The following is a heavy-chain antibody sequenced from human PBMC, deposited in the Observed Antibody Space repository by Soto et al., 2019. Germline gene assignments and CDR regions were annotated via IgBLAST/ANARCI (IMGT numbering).Heavy chain of an antibody. D-gene: IGHD3-10*01. CDR3: AREYGSRSFFDY. Sequence: QVQLVDSGGGVVQPGRSLRLSCAVSGFTLSNYAIHWARQAPGKGLEGVAVISYDGSTKYYANSVKGRFTISRDNSKNTLSLQMSSLRPEDTAIYYCAREYGSRSFFDYWGQGTLVTVSS. CDR1: GFTLSNYA. J-gene: IGHJ4*02. V-gene: IGHV3-30-3*01. CDR2: ISYDGSTK.